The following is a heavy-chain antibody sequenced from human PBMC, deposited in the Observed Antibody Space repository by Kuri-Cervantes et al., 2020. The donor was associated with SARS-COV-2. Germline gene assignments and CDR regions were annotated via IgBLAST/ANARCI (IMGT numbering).Heavy chain of an antibody. CDR3: ARQAVAVEYSSSSGVFDI. CDR1: GYSISSGYY. J-gene: IGHJ3*02. CDR2: IYHSGST. Sequence: SQTLSLTCAVSGYSISSGYYWGWIRQPPGKGLEWIGSIYHSGSTYYNPSLKSRVTISVDTSKNQFSLKLSSVTAADTAVYYCARQAVAVEYSSSSGVFDIWGQGTMVTVSS. D-gene: IGHD6-6*01. V-gene: IGHV4-38-2*01.